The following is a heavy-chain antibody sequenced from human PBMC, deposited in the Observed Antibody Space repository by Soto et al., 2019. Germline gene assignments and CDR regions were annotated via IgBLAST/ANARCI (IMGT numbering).Heavy chain of an antibody. D-gene: IGHD4-17*01. Sequence: QPGGSLRLSCVASGFTFSSYAMHWVRQAPGKGLEWVAVISYDGSNKYYADSVKGRFTISRDNSKNTLYLQMNSLRAEDTAVYYCARDWDYEHYYYYGMDVWGQGTTVTVSS. J-gene: IGHJ6*02. CDR1: GFTFSSYA. V-gene: IGHV3-30-3*01. CDR2: ISYDGSNK. CDR3: ARDWDYEHYYYYGMDV.